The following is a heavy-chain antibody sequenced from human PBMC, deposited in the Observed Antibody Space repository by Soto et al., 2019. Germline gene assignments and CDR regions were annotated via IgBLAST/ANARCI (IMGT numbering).Heavy chain of an antibody. CDR2: ISGSGGST. CDR3: AKAALFYYDSSGYYYDY. Sequence: GGSLRLSCAASGFTFSSYAMSWVRQAPGKGLEWVSAISGSGGSTYYADSVKGRFTISRDNSKNTLYLQMNSLRAEDTAVYYCAKAALFYYDSSGYYYDYWGQGTLVTVSS. D-gene: IGHD3-22*01. J-gene: IGHJ4*02. V-gene: IGHV3-23*01. CDR1: GFTFSSYA.